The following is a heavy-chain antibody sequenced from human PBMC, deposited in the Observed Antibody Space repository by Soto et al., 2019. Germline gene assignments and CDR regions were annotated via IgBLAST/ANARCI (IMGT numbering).Heavy chain of an antibody. CDR3: AGFMVRGVLAH. Sequence: PGGSLRLSCAASGFTFSSYSMNWVRQAPGKGLEWVSYISSSSSTTYYADSVKGRFTISRDNSKNTLYLQMNSLRAEDTAVYYCAGFMVRGVLAHWGQGTLVTVSS. CDR1: GFTFSSYS. J-gene: IGHJ4*02. CDR2: ISSSSSTT. V-gene: IGHV3-48*01. D-gene: IGHD3-10*01.